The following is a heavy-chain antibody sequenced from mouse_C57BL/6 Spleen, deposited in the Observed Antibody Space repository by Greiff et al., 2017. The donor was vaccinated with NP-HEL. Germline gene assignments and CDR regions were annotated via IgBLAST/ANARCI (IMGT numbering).Heavy chain of an antibody. CDR3: ARWKSSYYFDY. Sequence: QVQLQQSGAELVRPGASVKLSCKASGYTFTDYYINWVKQRPGQGLEWIARIYPGSGNTYYNEKFKGKATLTAEKSSSTAYMQLSSLTSEDSAVYFCARWKSSYYFDYWGQGTTLTVSS. J-gene: IGHJ2*01. CDR1: GYTFTDYY. V-gene: IGHV1-76*01. CDR2: IYPGSGNT. D-gene: IGHD1-1*01.